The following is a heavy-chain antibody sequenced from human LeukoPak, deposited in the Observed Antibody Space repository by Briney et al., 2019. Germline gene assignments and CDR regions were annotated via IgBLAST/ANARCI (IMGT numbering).Heavy chain of an antibody. Sequence: SVKVSCKASGYTFTSYAISWVRQAPGQGLEWMGRIIPILGIANYAQKFQGRVTITADKSTSTAYMEPSSLRSEDTAVYYCARRGGAYYYDSSGYTYYYYYGMDVWGQGTTVTVSS. J-gene: IGHJ6*02. CDR1: GYTFTSYA. D-gene: IGHD3-22*01. CDR3: ARRGGAYYYDSSGYTYYYYYGMDV. CDR2: IIPILGIA. V-gene: IGHV1-69*04.